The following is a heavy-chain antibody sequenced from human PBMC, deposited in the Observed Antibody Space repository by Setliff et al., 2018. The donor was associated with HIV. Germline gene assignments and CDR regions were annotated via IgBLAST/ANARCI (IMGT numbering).Heavy chain of an antibody. V-gene: IGHV1-58*01. Sequence: GASVKVSCKASGFTFTNSAVQWVRQARGQRLEWIGWIVVGSGNTNYAQKFQERVTITRDMSTSRAYVELSGLRTEDTAVYYCAADPQTGTTSYDAFDIWGQGTVVTVS. J-gene: IGHJ3*02. CDR3: AADPQTGTTSYDAFDI. CDR2: IVVGSGNT. CDR1: GFTFTNSA. D-gene: IGHD1-7*01.